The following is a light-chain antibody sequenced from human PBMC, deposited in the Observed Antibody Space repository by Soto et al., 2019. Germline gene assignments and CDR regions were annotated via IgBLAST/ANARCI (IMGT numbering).Light chain of an antibody. V-gene: IGKV3-11*01. CDR1: QGISSY. CDR3: QQRSYWPQYT. CDR2: DAS. Sequence: TQSPSSLSASTGDRVTITCRASQGISSYLAWYQHKPGQAPRLLIFDASHRASGVPPRFSGSGSGTDFTLTISSLEPEDFAIYYCQQRSYWPQYTFGQGTKLEI. J-gene: IGKJ2*01.